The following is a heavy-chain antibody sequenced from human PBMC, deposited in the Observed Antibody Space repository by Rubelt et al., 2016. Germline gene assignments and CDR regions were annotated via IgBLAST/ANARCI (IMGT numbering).Heavy chain of an antibody. CDR2: IYYSGST. J-gene: IGHJ6*02. CDR1: GGSISSGGYY. CDR3: ARGIVVVPAATDYYYYGMDV. D-gene: IGHD2-2*01. V-gene: IGHV4-31*03. Sequence: GPGLVKPSQTLSLTCTVSGGSISSGGYYWSWIRQHPGKGLEWIGYIYYSGSTYYNPSLKRRVTISVDTAKNQFPLKLSSVTAADTAVYYWARGIVVVPAATDYYYYGMDVWGQGTTVTVSS.